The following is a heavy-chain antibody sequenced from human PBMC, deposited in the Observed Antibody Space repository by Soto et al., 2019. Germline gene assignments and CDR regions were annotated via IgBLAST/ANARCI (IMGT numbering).Heavy chain of an antibody. D-gene: IGHD6-13*01. CDR2: IHHSGST. CDR3: ARDQGSHPGD. CDR1: GVSISSDNW. Sequence: QVQLQASGPGLVRPSWTVSLTCAVSGVSISSDNWWSWVRQPPGKALEWIGEIHHSGSTNYNPSLKSRVTMSVVPSKDLFSLTLNSVTAADTAFYYCARDQGSHPGDWGQGTLVSVSS. J-gene: IGHJ4*02. V-gene: IGHV4-4*02.